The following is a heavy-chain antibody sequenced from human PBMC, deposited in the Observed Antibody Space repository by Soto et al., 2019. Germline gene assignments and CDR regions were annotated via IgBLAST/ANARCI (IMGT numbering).Heavy chain of an antibody. J-gene: IGHJ6*02. V-gene: IGHV1-18*04. CDR3: ASFPYYYYGMDV. CDR2: ISAYNGNT. CDR1: GYTFTSYG. Sequence: ASVKVSCKASGYTFTSYGISWLRQAPGQGLEWMGWISAYNGNTNYAQKLQGRVTMTTDTSTSTAYMELRSLRSDDTAVYYCASFPYYYYGMDVWGQGTTVTVSS.